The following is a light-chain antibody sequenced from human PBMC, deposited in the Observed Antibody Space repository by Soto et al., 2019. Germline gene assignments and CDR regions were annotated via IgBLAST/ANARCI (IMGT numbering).Light chain of an antibody. CDR2: ATA. V-gene: IGKV1-39*01. CDR3: QQTYTTPLS. Sequence: DIQMTQSPSSLSASVGDRGTITCRACHSISSYLNWYQQKPGRAPKLLMYATASLQRGVASTFSGSGSGTDITLNISNLQPEDVATYYCQQTYTTPLSFGDGIRGDI. CDR1: HSISSY. J-gene: IGKJ4*01.